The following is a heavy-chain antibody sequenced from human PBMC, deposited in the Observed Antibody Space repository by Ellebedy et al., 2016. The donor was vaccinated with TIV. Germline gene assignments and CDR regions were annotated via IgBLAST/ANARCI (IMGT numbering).Heavy chain of an antibody. Sequence: GGSLRLSCEASGFSFRSYWMSWVHQAPGKGLEWVANIYQDGGVQYYVDSVKGRFTISRDNADNSLFLQMNSLRADDTAVYYCARRGSYGDYAVQINSWFDTWGRGTLVAVSS. D-gene: IGHD4-17*01. V-gene: IGHV3-7*01. J-gene: IGHJ5*02. CDR1: GFSFRSYW. CDR3: ARRGSYGDYAVQINSWFDT. CDR2: IYQDGGVQ.